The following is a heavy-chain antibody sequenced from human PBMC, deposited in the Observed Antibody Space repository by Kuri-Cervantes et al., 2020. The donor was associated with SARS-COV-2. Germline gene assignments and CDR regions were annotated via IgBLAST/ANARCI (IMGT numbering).Heavy chain of an antibody. V-gene: IGHV4-59*01. Sequence: SETLSLTCTVSGGPISNFYWSWIRQPPGKGLEWIGYIYYSGSTNYNPSLKSRVTISVDTSKNQFFLKLSSVTAADTAVYYCARLRWLQGDFDYWGQGTLVTVSS. J-gene: IGHJ4*02. CDR1: GGPISNFY. D-gene: IGHD5-24*01. CDR2: IYYSGST. CDR3: ARLRWLQGDFDY.